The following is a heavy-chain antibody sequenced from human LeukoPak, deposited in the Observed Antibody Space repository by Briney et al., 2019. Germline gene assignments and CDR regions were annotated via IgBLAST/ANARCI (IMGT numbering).Heavy chain of an antibody. CDR3: ARRLYYYDVSGPRAFDI. D-gene: IGHD3-22*01. CDR1: GYSFTSYW. J-gene: IGHJ3*02. Sequence: KDGESLKISCKGSGYSFTSYWIAWVRQMPGKGLECMGIISPGDSAPTYSPSFRGQVTISVDKSINTAYLQWSSLKASDTAMYFCARRLYYYDVSGPRAFDIWGQGSMVTVSS. CDR2: ISPGDSAP. V-gene: IGHV5-51*01.